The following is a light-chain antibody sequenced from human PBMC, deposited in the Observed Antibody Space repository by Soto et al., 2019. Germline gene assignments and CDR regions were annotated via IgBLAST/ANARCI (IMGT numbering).Light chain of an antibody. V-gene: IGKV1-17*03. CDR2: AAS. CDR1: QGINTL. CDR3: QQYYSYPRT. J-gene: IGKJ1*01. Sequence: EIQMTQSPSAISASVGGRVTISCRASQGINTLLAWFQQKPGKDPKRLIYAASTLQSGVPSRFSGNGSGTDFTLTISCLQSEDFATYYCQQYYSYPRTFGQGTKVDIK.